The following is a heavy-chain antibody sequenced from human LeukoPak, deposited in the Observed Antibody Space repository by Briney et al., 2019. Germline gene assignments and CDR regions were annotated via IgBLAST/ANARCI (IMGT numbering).Heavy chain of an antibody. V-gene: IGHV4-34*01. D-gene: IGHD5-18*01. CDR3: ARRLRIQLWLFRGAFDI. CDR2: INHSGST. CDR1: GFTFSSYA. J-gene: IGHJ3*02. Sequence: PGGSLRLSCAASGFTFSSYAMSWVRQPPGKGLEWIGEINHSGSTNYNPSLKSRVTISVDTSKNQFSLKLSSVTAADTAVYYCARRLRIQLWLFRGAFDIWGQGTMVIVSS.